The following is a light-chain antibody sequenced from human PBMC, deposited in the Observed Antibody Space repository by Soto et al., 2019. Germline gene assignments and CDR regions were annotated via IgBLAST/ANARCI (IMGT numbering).Light chain of an antibody. CDR3: QQRSNSPWT. Sequence: EIVLTQSPATLSLSPGERATLSCRASQSVSSYLAWYQQKPGQAPRLLIYDTSNRATGIPARFSGSGSGTDFTLTISSLEPEDFAVYYCQQRSNSPWTFGGGTKVEIK. CDR2: DTS. V-gene: IGKV3-11*01. J-gene: IGKJ4*01. CDR1: QSVSSY.